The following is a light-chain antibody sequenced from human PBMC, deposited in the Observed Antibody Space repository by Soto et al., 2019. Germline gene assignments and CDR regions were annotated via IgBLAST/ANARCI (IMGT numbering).Light chain of an antibody. Sequence: EIMMTQSPGTLSASPGERATLSCRASQSVSSNLAWYQQKPGQAPRLLIYAVSTRATGIPARFSGSGSGTEFTLTISSLQYEDFAVYYCRKYNKWPLTFGQGTKVEIK. CDR3: RKYNKWPLT. V-gene: IGKV3-15*01. J-gene: IGKJ1*01. CDR2: AVS. CDR1: QSVSSN.